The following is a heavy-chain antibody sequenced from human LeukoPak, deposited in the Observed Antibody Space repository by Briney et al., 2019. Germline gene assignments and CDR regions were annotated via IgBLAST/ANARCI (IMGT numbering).Heavy chain of an antibody. CDR2: IIPIFGTA. J-gene: IGHJ6*02. Sequence: SVKVSCKASGGTFISYAISWVRQAPGQGLEWMGGIIPIFGTANYAQKFQGRVTITADESTSTAYMELSSLRSEDTAVYYCASLDSYGHYYYGMDVWGQGTTVTVSS. V-gene: IGHV1-69*13. CDR3: ASLDSYGHYYYGMDV. D-gene: IGHD5-18*01. CDR1: GGTFISYA.